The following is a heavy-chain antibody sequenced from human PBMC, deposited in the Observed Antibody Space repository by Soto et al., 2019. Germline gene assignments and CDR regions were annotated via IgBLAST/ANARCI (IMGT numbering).Heavy chain of an antibody. J-gene: IGHJ6*02. CDR1: GYSFTSYW. V-gene: IGHV5-10-1*01. D-gene: IGHD3-10*01. CDR3: ARFPYYYGSGSNYGMDV. CDR2: IDPSDSYT. Sequence: GESLKISCKGSGYSFTSYWISWVRQMPGKGLEWMGRIDPSDSYTNYSPPFQGHVTISADKSISTAYLQWSSLKASDTAMYYCARFPYYYGSGSNYGMDVWGQGTTVTVSS.